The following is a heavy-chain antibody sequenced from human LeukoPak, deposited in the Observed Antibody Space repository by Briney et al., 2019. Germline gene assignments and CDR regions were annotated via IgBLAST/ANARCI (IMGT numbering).Heavy chain of an antibody. CDR1: GYTFTSYA. J-gene: IGHJ4*02. V-gene: IGHV1-3*01. CDR3: ARGQSYGDYTLVL. D-gene: IGHD4-17*01. Sequence: ASVKVSCKASGYTFTSYAMHWVRQAPGQRLEWMGWINAGNGNTKYSQKFQGRVTMTRNTSISTAYMELSSLRSEDTAVYYCARGQSYGDYTLVLWGQGTLVTVSS. CDR2: INAGNGNT.